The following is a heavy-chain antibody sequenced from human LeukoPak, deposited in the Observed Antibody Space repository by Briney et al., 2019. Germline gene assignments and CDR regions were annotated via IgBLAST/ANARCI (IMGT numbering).Heavy chain of an antibody. CDR3: ARGPRAAADDY. Sequence: ASVKVSCKASGYTFINFAINWGRQAPGQRPEWMGWINAGNGNTKYSQKFQGRVTITRDTSASTAYMELSSLTSEDTAVYCARGPRAAADDYWGQGTLVTVSS. D-gene: IGHD6-13*01. J-gene: IGHJ4*02. V-gene: IGHV1-3*01. CDR1: GYTFINFA. CDR2: INAGNGNT.